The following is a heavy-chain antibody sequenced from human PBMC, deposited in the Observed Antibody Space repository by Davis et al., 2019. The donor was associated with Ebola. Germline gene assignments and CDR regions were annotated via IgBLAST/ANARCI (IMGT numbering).Heavy chain of an antibody. CDR1: GGSISSSSYY. V-gene: IGHV4-39*07. CDR2: IYYSGST. J-gene: IGHJ3*02. Sequence: PSETLSLTCTVSGGSISSSSYYWGWIRQPPGKGLEWIGSIYYSGSTYYNPSLKSRVTISVDTSKNQFSLKLSSVTAADTAVYYCARGVPLTTVTTADDAFDIWGQGTMVTVSS. CDR3: ARGVPLTTVTTADDAFDI. D-gene: IGHD4-11*01.